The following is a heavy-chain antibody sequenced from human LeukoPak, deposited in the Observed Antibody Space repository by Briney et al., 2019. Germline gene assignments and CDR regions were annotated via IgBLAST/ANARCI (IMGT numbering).Heavy chain of an antibody. CDR2: ISGSGSST. CDR3: AKEMWESPWH. D-gene: IGHD1-26*01. Sequence: GGSLRLSCTASGFSFTTYTMSWVRQAPGKGLEWVSGISGSGSSTYYADSVKGRFTISRDNSKNTLYLQMSSLRAEDTAVYYCAKEMWESPWHWGQGTLVTVSS. CDR1: GFSFTTYT. J-gene: IGHJ4*02. V-gene: IGHV3-23*01.